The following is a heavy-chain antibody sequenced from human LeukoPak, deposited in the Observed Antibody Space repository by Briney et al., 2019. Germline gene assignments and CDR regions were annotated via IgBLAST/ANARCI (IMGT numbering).Heavy chain of an antibody. J-gene: IGHJ5*02. D-gene: IGHD1-14*01. V-gene: IGHV1-8*01. CDR2: MNPNSGNT. Sequence: ASVKVSCKASGYTFTSYDINWVRQATGQGLEWMGWMNPNSGNTGYAQKFQGRVTMTRNTSISTAYKELSSLRSEDTAVYYCARGRRLRGWFDPWGQGTLVTVSS. CDR1: GYTFTSYD. CDR3: ARGRRLRGWFDP.